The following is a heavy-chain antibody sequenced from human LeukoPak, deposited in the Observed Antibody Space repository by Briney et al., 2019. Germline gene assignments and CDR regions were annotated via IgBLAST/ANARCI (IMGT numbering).Heavy chain of an antibody. CDR1: ELSLSTSGVG. CDR2: IYWNDEK. Sequence: SGPTLVKPTQTLTLTCTLSELSLSTSGVGVGWIRQPPGKALEWLALIYWNDEKRYSPSLKSRLTITKDTSKIQVVLAMTNVDPVDTATYYCAHTQYTFDSGGVDEVFGIWGQGTMVTVSS. D-gene: IGHD3-22*01. CDR3: AHTQYTFDSGGVDEVFGI. V-gene: IGHV2-5*01. J-gene: IGHJ3*02.